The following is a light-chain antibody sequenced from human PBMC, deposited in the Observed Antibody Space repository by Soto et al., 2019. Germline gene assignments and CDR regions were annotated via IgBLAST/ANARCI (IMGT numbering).Light chain of an antibody. V-gene: IGKV4-1*01. CDR2: WAS. CDR1: QSVLYYSNNKNF. Sequence: DIVMTQSPDSLAVSLGERATINCKSSQSVLYYSNNKNFLAWYQQKPGQAPKLLIYWASTRESGVPARFSGSGSGTDFTLTISSLQAEDVAVYYCQQYYSTPQTFGQGTKLEIK. J-gene: IGKJ2*01. CDR3: QQYYSTPQT.